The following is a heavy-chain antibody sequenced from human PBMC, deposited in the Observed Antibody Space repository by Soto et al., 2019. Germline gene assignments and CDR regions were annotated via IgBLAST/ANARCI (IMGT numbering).Heavy chain of an antibody. J-gene: IGHJ4*02. Sequence: QVQLVESGGGVVQPGTSLRLSCSASGFTLSGVDMHWVRQAPGKGLEWVAVMSYDGRNQYYADSVKGRFTVSRDSSKGTRYLQMKSLRTEDAAVYYCAKGGWYTSSSRSDCWGQGTLVTVSS. D-gene: IGHD6-6*01. V-gene: IGHV3-30*18. CDR1: GFTLSGVD. CDR3: AKGGWYTSSSRSDC. CDR2: MSYDGRNQ.